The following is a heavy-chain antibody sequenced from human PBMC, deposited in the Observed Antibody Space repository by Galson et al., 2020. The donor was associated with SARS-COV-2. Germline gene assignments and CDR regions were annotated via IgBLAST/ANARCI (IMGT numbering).Heavy chain of an antibody. CDR1: GYSFASYW. CDR3: ARQSYERGVSFDY. J-gene: IGHJ4*02. CDR2: SYPLDSDT. V-gene: IGHV5-51*01. Sequence: GESLKISCKGSGYSFASYWIAWVRQMPGKGLEWMGISYPLDSDTKYSPSFQGQVTISADKSISTAYLQWSTLKASDTDIYYCARQSYERGVSFDYWGQGTLATVSA. D-gene: IGHD2-21*01.